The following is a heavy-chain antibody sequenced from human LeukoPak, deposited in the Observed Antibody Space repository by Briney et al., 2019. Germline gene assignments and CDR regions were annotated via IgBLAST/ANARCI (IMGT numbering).Heavy chain of an antibody. J-gene: IGHJ4*02. CDR3: ARYVVYGSGFYYFDY. Sequence: SETLSLTCTVSGGSISSYDWSWIRQPPGKGLEWIGYFYYTGSTKYNPSLKSRVTISVDTSKNQFSLKLSSVTAADTTVYYCARYVVYGSGFYYFDYWGQGTLVTVSS. V-gene: IGHV4-59*08. D-gene: IGHD3-10*01. CDR1: GGSISSYD. CDR2: FYYTGST.